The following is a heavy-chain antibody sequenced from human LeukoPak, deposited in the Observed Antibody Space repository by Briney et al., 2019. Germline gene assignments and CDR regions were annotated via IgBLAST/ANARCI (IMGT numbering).Heavy chain of an antibody. CDR2: IYYSGST. J-gene: IGHJ4*02. CDR1: GGSISSYY. V-gene: IGHV4-59*01. CDR3: ARGSRQFDY. Sequence: SETLSLTCTVSGGSISSYYWSWIRQPPGKGLEWIGYIYYSGSTNYNPSLKSRVTISVDMSKNYFALKLSSVTAADTAVYYCARGSRQFDYWGQGTLVTVSS.